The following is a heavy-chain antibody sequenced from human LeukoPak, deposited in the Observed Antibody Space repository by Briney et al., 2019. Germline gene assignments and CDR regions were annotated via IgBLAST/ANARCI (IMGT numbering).Heavy chain of an antibody. CDR2: IRAKTFGRAS. Sequence: GGSLRLSCAASGFTVSSNYMSWVRQAPEKGLEWLSLIRAKTFGRASEYAASVKGRFTISRADSKIIAYLQMDSLTTDNTAVYYCIRDSLYCSTITCYGSSAISYYYMDAWGKGTMVTVSS. D-gene: IGHD2-2*01. J-gene: IGHJ6*03. CDR1: GFTVSSNY. V-gene: IGHV3-71*01. CDR3: IRDSLYCSTITCYGSSAISYYYMDA.